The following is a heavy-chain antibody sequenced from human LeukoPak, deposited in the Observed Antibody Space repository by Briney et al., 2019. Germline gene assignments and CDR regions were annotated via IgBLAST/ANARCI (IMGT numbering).Heavy chain of an antibody. Sequence: KPGGSLRLSCAASGFTFRSYNMNWVRQAPGKGLEWVSSISSSSINIYYADSVKGRFTISRDNARNSLYLQMNSLRAEDTAVYYCARAALFGRPDHYYDSSGYTDYWGQGTLVTVSS. D-gene: IGHD3-22*01. CDR3: ARAALFGRPDHYYDSSGYTDY. CDR2: ISSSSINI. CDR1: GFTFRSYN. J-gene: IGHJ4*02. V-gene: IGHV3-21*01.